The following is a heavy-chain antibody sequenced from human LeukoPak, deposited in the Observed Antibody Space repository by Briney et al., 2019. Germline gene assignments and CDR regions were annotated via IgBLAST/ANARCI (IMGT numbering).Heavy chain of an antibody. J-gene: IGHJ4*02. V-gene: IGHV1-69*13. CDR2: IIPIFGTA. Sequence: SVKVSCKASGGTFSSYAISWVRQAPGQGLEWMGGIIPIFGTANYAQKFQGRVTITADESTSTAYMELSSLRSEDTAVYYCALYPLPSVAGPFDYWGQGTLVTVPS. D-gene: IGHD6-19*01. CDR1: GGTFSSYA. CDR3: ALYPLPSVAGPFDY.